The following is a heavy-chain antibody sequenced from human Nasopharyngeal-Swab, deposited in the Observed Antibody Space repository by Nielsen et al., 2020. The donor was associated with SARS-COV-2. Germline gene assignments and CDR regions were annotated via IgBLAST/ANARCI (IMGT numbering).Heavy chain of an antibody. J-gene: IGHJ3*02. Sequence: GESLKISCAASGFTFSTYAMTWVRQAPGKGLEWVSTIDAGGANTFYADSVKGRFTISRDNSKNTLYLQMNSLRAEDTAVYYCARDPAMVRGVIMDAFDIWGQGTMVTVSS. V-gene: IGHV3-23*01. CDR1: GFTFSTYA. D-gene: IGHD3-10*01. CDR2: IDAGGANT. CDR3: ARDPAMVRGVIMDAFDI.